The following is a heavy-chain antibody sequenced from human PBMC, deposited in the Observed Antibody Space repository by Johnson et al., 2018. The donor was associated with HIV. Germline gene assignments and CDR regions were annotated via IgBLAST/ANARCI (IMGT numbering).Heavy chain of an antibody. V-gene: IGHV3-30*04. CDR2: VSYDGSTK. CDR1: GFTFTSYA. CDR3: AKESAFDI. Sequence: VQLVESGGGVVQPGRSLRLSCAASGFTFTSYAMHWVRQAPGKGLEWVAVVSYDGSTKYHADSVKGRFTISRDSSKNTLYLEMNTLRPEDTAVYYCAKESAFDIWGQGTMVTVSS. J-gene: IGHJ3*02.